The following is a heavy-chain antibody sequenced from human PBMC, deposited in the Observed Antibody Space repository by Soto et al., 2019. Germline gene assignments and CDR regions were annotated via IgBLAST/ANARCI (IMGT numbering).Heavy chain of an antibody. Sequence: GGSLRLSCAASGFTFSSYSMNWVRQAPGKGLEWVSSISSSSSYIYYADSVKGRFTISRDNAKNSLYLQMNSLRAEDTAVYYCARYRKTSYYDFWSGPYDAFDIWGQGT. CDR1: GFTFSSYS. CDR2: ISSSSSYI. J-gene: IGHJ3*02. D-gene: IGHD3-3*01. V-gene: IGHV3-21*01. CDR3: ARYRKTSYYDFWSGPYDAFDI.